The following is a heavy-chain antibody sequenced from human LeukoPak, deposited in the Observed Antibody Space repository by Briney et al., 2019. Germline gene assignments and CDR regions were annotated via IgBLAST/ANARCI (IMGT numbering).Heavy chain of an antibody. CDR1: GFTFSSYW. J-gene: IGHJ4*02. V-gene: IGHV3-7*01. D-gene: IGHD1-26*01. CDR2: IKQDGSDK. CDR3: ARGGAAPDY. Sequence: GSLRLSCAASGFTFSSYWMSWVRQAPGKGLEWVANIKQDGSDKYYGDSVKGRFTISRDNAKNSLYPQINSLRAEDTAVYYCARGGAAPDYWGQGTLVTVSS.